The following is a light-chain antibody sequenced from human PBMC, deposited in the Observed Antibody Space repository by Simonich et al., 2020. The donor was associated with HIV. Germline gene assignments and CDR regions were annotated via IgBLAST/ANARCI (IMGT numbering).Light chain of an antibody. J-gene: IGKJ5*01. CDR3: QQSYSTPIT. V-gene: IGKV1-39*01. Sequence: DIQMTQSPSSLSASVGDRVTITCRARQSISSYLNWYQQKPGKAPKLLIYAASNLQSGVPSRFSGSGSGTDFTLTISSLQPEDFATYYCQQSYSTPITFGQGTRLEIK. CDR2: AAS. CDR1: QSISSY.